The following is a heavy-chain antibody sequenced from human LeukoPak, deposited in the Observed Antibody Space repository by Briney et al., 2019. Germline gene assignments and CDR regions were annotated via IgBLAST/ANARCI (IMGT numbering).Heavy chain of an antibody. D-gene: IGHD4-11*01. CDR3: P. CDR1: GASISSRFW. V-gene: IGHV4-4*02. Sequence: SETLSLTCAVSGASISSRFWWSWVRQPPGKGLEWIGQVHNSGYTKYNPSLKSRVTINSVTAADTARYYCASETDYSHPNWFDPWGQGTLVAVSS. CDR2: VHNSGYT. J-gene: IGHJ5*02.